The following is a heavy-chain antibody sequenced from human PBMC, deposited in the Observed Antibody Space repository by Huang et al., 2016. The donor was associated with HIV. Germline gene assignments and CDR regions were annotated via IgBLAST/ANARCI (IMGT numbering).Heavy chain of an antibody. CDR1: GFTFDDYA. Sequence: EVQLVESGGGLVQPGRSLRLSCAASGFTFDDYAMHWVRQAPGKGLEWVSGINWNSCSRGYADSVKGRFTISRDNAKNSLYLQMNSLRAEDTALYYCARLSPRGYNPGAAFDIWGQGTLVTVSS. J-gene: IGHJ3*02. D-gene: IGHD5-12*01. CDR3: ARLSPRGYNPGAAFDI. CDR2: INWNSCSR. V-gene: IGHV3-9*01.